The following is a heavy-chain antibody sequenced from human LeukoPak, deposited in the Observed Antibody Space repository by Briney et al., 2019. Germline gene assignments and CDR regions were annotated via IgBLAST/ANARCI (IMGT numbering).Heavy chain of an antibody. CDR3: AREWGYNDY. D-gene: IGHD3-10*01. V-gene: IGHV4-61*02. CDR1: GGSISSGSYY. J-gene: IGHJ4*02. Sequence: SETLSLTCTVSGGSISSGSYYWSWIRQPAGKGLEWIGRIYTSGSTNYNPSLKSRVTISVDTSKNQFSLKLSSVTAADTAVYYCAREWGYNDYWGQGTLVTVSS. CDR2: IYTSGST.